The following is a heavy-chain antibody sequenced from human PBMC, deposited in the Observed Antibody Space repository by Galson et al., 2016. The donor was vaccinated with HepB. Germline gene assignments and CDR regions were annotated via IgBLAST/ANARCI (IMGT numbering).Heavy chain of an antibody. V-gene: IGHV3-66*01. CDR1: EIGSHY. CDR3: ARSGETRSWYPKEFDH. D-gene: IGHD3-10*01. CDR2: IYTGGTT. J-gene: IGHJ4*01. Sequence: SLRLSCAVSEIGSHYINWIRQAPGKGLEWLSVIYTGGTTDYAAAVKGRFPISRDNSGNTVHLQMNRLGAEDTAVYYCARSGETRSWYPKEFDHWGHGTLVTVSS.